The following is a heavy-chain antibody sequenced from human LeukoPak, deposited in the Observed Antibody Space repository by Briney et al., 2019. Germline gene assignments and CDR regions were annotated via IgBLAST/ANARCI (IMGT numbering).Heavy chain of an antibody. V-gene: IGHV3-23*01. J-gene: IGHJ4*02. D-gene: IGHD3-9*01. Sequence: GGSLGLSCAASGFTFGIYGMSWARQAPGKGLEWVSVISGSDGSTYYADSVKGRFTISRDNSKNTLYLQMNSLRAEDTAVYYCVKIGGAGSADWLLWTFDNWGQGTLVTVSS. CDR2: ISGSDGST. CDR1: GFTFGIYG. CDR3: VKIGGAGSADWLLWTFDN.